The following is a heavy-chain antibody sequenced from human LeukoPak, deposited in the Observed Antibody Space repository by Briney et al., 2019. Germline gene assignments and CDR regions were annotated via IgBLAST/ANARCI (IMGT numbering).Heavy chain of an antibody. J-gene: IGHJ6*02. CDR3: ARDQKIVVVVAATHYYYGMDV. CDR2: IIPILGIA. V-gene: IGHV1-69*04. CDR1: GGTFSSYA. D-gene: IGHD2-15*01. Sequence: SVKVSCKASGGTFSSYAISWVRQAPGQGLEWMGRIIPILGIANYAQKFQGRVTITADKSTSTAYMELSSLRSEDTAVYYCARDQKIVVVVAATHYYYGMDVWGQGTTVTVFS.